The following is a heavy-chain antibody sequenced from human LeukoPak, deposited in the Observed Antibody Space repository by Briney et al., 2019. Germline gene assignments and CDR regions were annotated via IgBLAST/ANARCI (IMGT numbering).Heavy chain of an antibody. D-gene: IGHD5-18*01. CDR3: ARDGNTAVISSGGMDV. J-gene: IGHJ6*04. V-gene: IGHV4-61*08. CDR1: GVPVSSSDYY. CDR2: IYYTGST. Sequence: PSETLALPCTVSGVPVSSSDYYWSWIRQPPGRGLEWIGYIYYTGSTNYNPALKSHLTISVGKSKNQFSLKLSSVTAADTAVYYCARDGNTAVISSGGMDVWGKGTTVTVSS.